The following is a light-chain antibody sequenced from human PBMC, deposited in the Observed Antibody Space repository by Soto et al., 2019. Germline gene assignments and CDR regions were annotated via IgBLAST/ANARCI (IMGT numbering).Light chain of an antibody. CDR1: SSDVGGYNY. V-gene: IGLV2-14*03. CDR3: SSYTTSNTRQIV. J-gene: IGLJ1*01. Sequence: QSALTQPASVSGSPGQSITISCTGTSSDVGGYNYVSWYQHRPGKAPKLMIYDVSNGPSGVSNRFSGSKSGNTASLTISGLQPEDEADYYCSSYTTSNTRQIVFGTGTKLTVL. CDR2: DVS.